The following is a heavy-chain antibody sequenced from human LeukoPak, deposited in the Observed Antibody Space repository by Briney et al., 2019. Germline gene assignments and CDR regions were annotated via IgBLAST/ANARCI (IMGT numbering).Heavy chain of an antibody. CDR2: IYTSGST. V-gene: IGHV4-4*07. D-gene: IGHD3-22*01. Sequence: SETLSLTCTVSGGSISSYYWSWIRQPAGKGLEWIGRIYTSGSTNYNPSLKSRVTMSVDTSKNQFSLKLSSVTAADTAVYYCAREKSYDSSGYPDCWGQGTLVTVSS. CDR3: AREKSYDSSGYPDC. J-gene: IGHJ4*02. CDR1: GGSISSYY.